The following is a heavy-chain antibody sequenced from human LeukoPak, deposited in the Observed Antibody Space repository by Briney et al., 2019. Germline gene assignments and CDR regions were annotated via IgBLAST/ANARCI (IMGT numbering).Heavy chain of an antibody. CDR1: GGSISSYY. Sequence: SETLSLTCTVSGGSISSYYWSWIRQPPGKGLEWIGYIYYSGSTNYNPSLKSRVTISVDTSKNQFSLKLSSATAADTAVYYCARVSADYYYGMDVWGQGTTVTVSS. CDR2: IYYSGST. D-gene: IGHD2-2*01. CDR3: ARVSADYYYGMDV. V-gene: IGHV4-59*08. J-gene: IGHJ6*02.